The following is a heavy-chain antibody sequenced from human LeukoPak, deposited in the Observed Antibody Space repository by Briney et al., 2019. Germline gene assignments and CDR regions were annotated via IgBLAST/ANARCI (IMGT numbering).Heavy chain of an antibody. CDR2: IWYDGSNK. D-gene: IGHD6-19*01. CDR1: GFTFSSYG. CDR3: AREGRYSSGWHDAFDI. Sequence: GGSLRLSCAASGFTFSSYGMHWVRQAPGKGLEWVAVIWYDGSNKYYADSVKGRFTISRDNSKNTLYLQMNSLRAEDTAVYYCAREGRYSSGWHDAFDIWGQGTMVTVSS. J-gene: IGHJ3*02. V-gene: IGHV3-33*01.